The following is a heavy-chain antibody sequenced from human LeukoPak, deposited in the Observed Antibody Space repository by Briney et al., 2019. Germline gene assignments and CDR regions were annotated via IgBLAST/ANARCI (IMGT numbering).Heavy chain of an antibody. D-gene: IGHD6-6*01. CDR1: GGSISSGSYY. CDR3: ARESSHYYGMDV. Sequence: SETLSLTCTVSGGSISSGSYYWSWIRQPAGKGLEWIGRIYTSGSTNYNPSLKSRVTISVDTSENQFSLKLSSVTAADTAVYYCARESSHYYGMDVWGQGTTVTVSS. J-gene: IGHJ6*02. V-gene: IGHV4-61*02. CDR2: IYTSGST.